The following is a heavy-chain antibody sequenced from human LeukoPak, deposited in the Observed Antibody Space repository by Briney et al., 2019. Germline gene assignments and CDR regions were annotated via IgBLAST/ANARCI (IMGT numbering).Heavy chain of an antibody. CDR1: GYTFTSYG. CDR3: ARDDRQITMVRAIDY. J-gene: IGHJ4*02. CDR2: ISAYNGNT. D-gene: IGHD3-10*01. Sequence: ASVKVSCKASGYTFTSYGSSWVRQAPGQGLEWMGWISAYNGNTNYAQKHQGRVTMTTETSTSTAYMELRGRRSDETAVYYRARDDRQITMVRAIDYWGQGTLVTVSS. V-gene: IGHV1-18*01.